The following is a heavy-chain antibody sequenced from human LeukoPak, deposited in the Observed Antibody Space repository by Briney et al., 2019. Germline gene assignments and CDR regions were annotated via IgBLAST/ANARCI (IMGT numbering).Heavy chain of an antibody. J-gene: IGHJ4*02. CDR3: ARSDLTGNDTFDY. V-gene: IGHV4-34*01. D-gene: IGHD3-22*01. Sequence: SETLSLTCAVYGGSFSSYYWSWIRQSPGKGLEWIGEINHSGTTNYNPSLKSRVTISVDTSKNQFSLKLSSVTAADTAVYYCARSDLTGNDTFDYWGQGTLVTVSS. CDR1: GGSFSSYY. CDR2: INHSGTT.